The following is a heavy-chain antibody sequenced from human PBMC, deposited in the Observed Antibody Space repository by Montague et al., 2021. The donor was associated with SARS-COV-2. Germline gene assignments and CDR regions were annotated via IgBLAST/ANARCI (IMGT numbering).Heavy chain of an antibody. CDR2: MHYSGST. CDR1: GGSITGYF. V-gene: IGHV4-59*12. Sequence: SETLSLTCTISGGSITGYFWTWIRQPPGKGLEWLGYMHYSGSTKYNPSLESRVTMSIDTSESQFSLHLRSVTAADTGVYYCARVPFSSSWYYRDYWGQGTLVTVSS. CDR3: ARVPFSSSWYYRDY. J-gene: IGHJ4*02. D-gene: IGHD6-13*01.